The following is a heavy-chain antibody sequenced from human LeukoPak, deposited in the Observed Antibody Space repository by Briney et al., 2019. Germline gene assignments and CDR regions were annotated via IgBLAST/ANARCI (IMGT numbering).Heavy chain of an antibody. CDR3: ARDSARLFDY. Sequence: GGSLRLSCAASGFTFSSYNLNWVRQAPGKGLEWVSYISRESAYIYYADSVKGRFTISRDNAKNSLYLQMNSLRAEDTAVYYCARDSARLFDYWGQGTLVTVSS. CDR1: GFTFSSYN. CDR2: ISRESAYI. J-gene: IGHJ4*02. D-gene: IGHD3-10*01. V-gene: IGHV3-21*01.